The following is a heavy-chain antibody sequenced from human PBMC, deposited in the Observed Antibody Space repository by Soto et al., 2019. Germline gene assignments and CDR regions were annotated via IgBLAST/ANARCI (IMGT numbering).Heavy chain of an antibody. CDR2: ISSSGDST. D-gene: IGHD3-22*01. Sequence: GGSLRLSWSASGLTFNIYDVHWVRQAPGKGLQYVSAISSSGDSTYYADSVKGRFTISRDNSKNTLYLQMSSLRAEDTAVYYCVKASGYDSDRTAYYSGWGRRSMVTVAS. V-gene: IGHV3-64D*06. CDR3: VKASGYDSDRTAYYSG. CDR1: GLTFNIYD. J-gene: IGHJ4*02.